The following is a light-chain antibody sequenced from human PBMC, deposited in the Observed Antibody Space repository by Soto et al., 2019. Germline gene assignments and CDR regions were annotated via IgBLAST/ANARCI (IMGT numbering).Light chain of an antibody. J-gene: IGLJ1*01. CDR3: SSFTRSSTYV. Sequence: QSALTQPASVSGPPGQSITISCTGTSSDVGAYNFVSWYQQYPGKAPKVMIYEVNNRPSGVSNRFSGSKSGNTASLTISGLQAEDEADYYCSSFTRSSTYVFGSGTKVTVL. V-gene: IGLV2-14*01. CDR1: SSDVGAYNF. CDR2: EVN.